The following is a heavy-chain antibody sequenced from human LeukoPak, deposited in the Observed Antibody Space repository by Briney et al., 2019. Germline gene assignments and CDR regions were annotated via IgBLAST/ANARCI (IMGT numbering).Heavy chain of an antibody. D-gene: IGHD4-17*01. J-gene: IGHJ4*02. CDR1: GFTFSNAW. CDR3: ARGYGDYADY. V-gene: IGHV3-74*01. Sequence: PGGSLRLSCAAPGFTFSNAWMSWVRQAPGKGLVWVSRINSDGSSTSYADSVKGRFTISRDNAKNTLYLQMNSLRAEDTAVYYCARGYGDYADYWGQGTLVTVSS. CDR2: INSDGSST.